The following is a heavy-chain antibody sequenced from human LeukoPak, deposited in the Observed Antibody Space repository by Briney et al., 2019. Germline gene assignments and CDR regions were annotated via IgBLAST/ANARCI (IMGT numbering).Heavy chain of an antibody. CDR2: ISYDGSNK. V-gene: IGHV3-30*18. D-gene: IGHD2-15*01. CDR1: GFTFSSYG. CDR3: AKGRGYCSGGSCYWGFYFDY. Sequence: GGSLRLSCAASGFTFSSYGMHWVRQAPGKGLEWVAVISYDGSNKYYPDSVKGRFTISRDNSKNTLYLQMSSLRAEDTAVYYCAKGRGYCSGGSCYWGFYFDYWGQGTLVTVSS. J-gene: IGHJ4*02.